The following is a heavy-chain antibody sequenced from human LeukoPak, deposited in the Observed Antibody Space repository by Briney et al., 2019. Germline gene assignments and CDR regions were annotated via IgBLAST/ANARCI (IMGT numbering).Heavy chain of an antibody. CDR3: AKDRELGTFDY. V-gene: IGHV3-23*01. Sequence: PGGSLRLSCAASGFTFSSYAMSWVRQAPGKGLEWVSGISDSGDRAHYADSVKGRFTISRDNSKNTLYLQMNSLRAEDTAVYYCAKDRELGTFDYWGQGTLVTVSS. D-gene: IGHD7-27*01. CDR1: GFTFSSYA. CDR2: ISDSGDRA. J-gene: IGHJ4*02.